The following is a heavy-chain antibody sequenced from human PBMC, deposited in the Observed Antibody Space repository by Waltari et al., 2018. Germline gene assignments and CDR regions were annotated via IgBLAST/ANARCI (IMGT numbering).Heavy chain of an antibody. CDR2: IYYSGST. J-gene: IGHJ6*02. Sequence: QVQLQESGPGLVKPSETLSLTCTVSGGSISSYYWSWIRQPPGKGLEWIGYIYYSGSTTSHPSLKGRVTISVDTSKNQFSLQLSSVTAADTAVYYCARTGYSSSSHFHHYYYYGMDVLGQGPTVAVSS. V-gene: IGHV4-59*01. D-gene: IGHD6-13*01. CDR1: GGSISSYY. CDR3: ARTGYSSSSHFHHYYYYGMDV.